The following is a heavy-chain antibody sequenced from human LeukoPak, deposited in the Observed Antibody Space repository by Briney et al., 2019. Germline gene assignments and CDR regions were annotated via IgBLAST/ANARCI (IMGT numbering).Heavy chain of an antibody. CDR2: ISGSGGST. CDR3: AKDHRRNYVWGSYRGSAFDY. V-gene: IGHV3-23*01. CDR1: GFTFNYYG. J-gene: IGHJ4*02. Sequence: GGTLRLSCAASGFTFNYYGMSWVRQAPGKGLEWVSAISGSGGSTYYADSVNGRFTISRDNSKNTLYLQMNSLRAEDTAVYYCAKDHRRNYVWGSYRGSAFDYWGQGTLVTVSS. D-gene: IGHD3-16*02.